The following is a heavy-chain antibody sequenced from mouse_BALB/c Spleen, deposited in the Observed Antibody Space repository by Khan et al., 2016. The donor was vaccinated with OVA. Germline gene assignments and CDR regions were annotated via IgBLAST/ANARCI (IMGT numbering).Heavy chain of an antibody. V-gene: IGHV5-6*01. Sequence: EVELVESGGDLMKPGGSLKLSCAASGFTFSTYGMSWVRQTPDKRLEWVATINSDGYYTYYPDSVQGRFTISRNNAKNTLYLQMSSLKSEDTAMYYCASHLTGSFAYWGQGTLGTVSA. J-gene: IGHJ3*01. CDR1: GFTFSTYG. CDR2: INSDGYYT. D-gene: IGHD4-1*01. CDR3: ASHLTGSFAY.